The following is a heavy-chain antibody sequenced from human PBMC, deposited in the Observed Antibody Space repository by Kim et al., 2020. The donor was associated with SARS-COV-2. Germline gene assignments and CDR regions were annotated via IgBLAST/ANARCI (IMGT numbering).Heavy chain of an antibody. Sequence: GGSLRLSCAASGFTFSSYAMHWVRQAPGKGLEWVAVISYDGSNKYYADSVKGRFTISRDNSKNTLYLQMNSLRAEDTAVYYCASTSGYPIDYWGQGTLVTVSS. CDR1: GFTFSSYA. CDR2: ISYDGSNK. CDR3: ASTSGYPIDY. J-gene: IGHJ4*02. V-gene: IGHV3-30-3*01. D-gene: IGHD3-22*01.